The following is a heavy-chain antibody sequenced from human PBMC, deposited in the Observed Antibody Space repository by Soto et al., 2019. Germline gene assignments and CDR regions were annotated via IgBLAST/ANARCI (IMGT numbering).Heavy chain of an antibody. CDR3: ATVVGLGRYYFDM. D-gene: IGHD3-9*01. V-gene: IGHV1-24*01. CDR2: FDPKDGLP. J-gene: IGHJ4*02. CDR1: EHNVTKLS. Sequence: ASVKVSCKVSEHNVTKLSIYWMRQSLGTGLECMGGFDPKDGLPIYAQKFQGRVIMTEDASTNTIHLDVESLRYDDTAVYYCATVVGLGRYYFDMWGQGTLVTVSS.